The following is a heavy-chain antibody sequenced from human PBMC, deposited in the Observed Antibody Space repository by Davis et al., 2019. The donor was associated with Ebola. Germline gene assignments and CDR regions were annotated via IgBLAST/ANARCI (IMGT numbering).Heavy chain of an antibody. J-gene: IGHJ3*02. CDR1: GYTFTGYY. CDR2: INPSGGST. D-gene: IGHD3-16*02. V-gene: IGHV1-46*01. Sequence: AASVKVSCKASGYTFTGYYMHWVRQAPGQGLEWMGIINPSGGSTSYAQKFQGRVTMTRDTSTSTVYMELSSLRSEDTAVYYCARDLIGITFGGVIAFDAFDIWGQGTMVTVSS. CDR3: ARDLIGITFGGVIAFDAFDI.